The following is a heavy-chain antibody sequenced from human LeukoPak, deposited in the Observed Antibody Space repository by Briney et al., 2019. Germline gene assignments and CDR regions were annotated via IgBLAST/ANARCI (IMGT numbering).Heavy chain of an antibody. CDR3: ATSCSSTSCYG. Sequence: ASVKVSCKVSGYTFTDYYMHWVQQAPGKGLEWMGLVDPEDGETIYAEKSQGRVTITADTSTDTAYMELSSLRSEDTAVYYCATSCSSTSCYGWGQGTLVTVSS. CDR2: VDPEDGET. J-gene: IGHJ4*02. V-gene: IGHV1-69-2*01. CDR1: GYTFTDYY. D-gene: IGHD2-2*01.